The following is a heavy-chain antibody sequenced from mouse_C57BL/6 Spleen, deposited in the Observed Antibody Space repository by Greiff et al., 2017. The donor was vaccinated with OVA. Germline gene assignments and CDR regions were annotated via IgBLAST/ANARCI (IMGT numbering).Heavy chain of an antibody. CDR2: IYPGDGAT. V-gene: IGHV1-82*01. CDR1: GYAFSSSW. CDR3: ARGGYYFDY. J-gene: IGHJ2*01. Sequence: VKLQQSGPELVKPGASVKLSCKASGYAFSSSWMNWVKQRPGKGLEWIGRIYPGDGATNYNGKFKGKATMTADKSYSTAYMQLSRLTSEDFAGYFCARGGYYFDYWGQGTTRTVSA.